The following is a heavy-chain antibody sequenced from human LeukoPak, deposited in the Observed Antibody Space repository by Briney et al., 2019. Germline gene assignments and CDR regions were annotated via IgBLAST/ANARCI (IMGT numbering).Heavy chain of an antibody. CDR3: AKDGHYYYGMDV. V-gene: IGHV3-30*18. CDR1: GFTFSSYG. CDR2: ISYDGSNK. J-gene: IGHJ6*02. Sequence: RSLRLSCAASGFTFSSYGMHWVRQAPGKGLEWVAVISYDGSNKYYADSVKGRFTISRDNSKNTLYLQMNSLRAEDTAVYYCAKDGHYYYGMDVWGQGTTVTVSS.